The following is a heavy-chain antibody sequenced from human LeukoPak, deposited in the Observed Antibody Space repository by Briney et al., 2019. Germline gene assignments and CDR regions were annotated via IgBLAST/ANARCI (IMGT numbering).Heavy chain of an antibody. Sequence: AGSLRLSCVASGFTFSDKWMSWVRQAPGKGLEWVANIKQDGSEKDYVDSVKGRFTISRDNAKNSLYLQMNNLRAEDTAVYYCARYCGGDCYGMDVWGQGTTVTVSS. V-gene: IGHV3-7*01. CDR1: GFTFSDKW. CDR3: ARYCGGDCYGMDV. CDR2: IKQDGSEK. J-gene: IGHJ6*02. D-gene: IGHD2-21*01.